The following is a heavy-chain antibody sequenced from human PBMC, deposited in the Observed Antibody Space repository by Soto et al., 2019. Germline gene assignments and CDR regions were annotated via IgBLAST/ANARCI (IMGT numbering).Heavy chain of an antibody. CDR1: GYPFTVFG. CDR2: MSPYNGHT. D-gene: IGHD3-10*01. V-gene: IGHV1-18*01. J-gene: IGHJ5*01. Sequence: QVQLMQSGPEVKKPGASVKVSCKASGYPFTVFGISWVRQAPGQGLEWMGWMSPYNGHTNYAQKLQGRVTMTPDTSTSTAYMELRSLRSDDTAVYYCARDPGGARGFDFWGQGPLVTVSS. CDR3: ARDPGGARGFDF.